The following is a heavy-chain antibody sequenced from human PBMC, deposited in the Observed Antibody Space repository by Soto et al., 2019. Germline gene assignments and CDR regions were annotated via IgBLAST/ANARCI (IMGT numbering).Heavy chain of an antibody. D-gene: IGHD2-15*01. V-gene: IGHV3-23*01. CDR3: AKQGGGSCYSSSDY. CDR2: FSGGGDTT. CDR1: GFTFSSYA. Sequence: EVQLLESGGGLVQPGGSLRLSCAASGFTFSSYAMTWVRQAPGKGLEWVSSFSGGGDTTYYADSVKGRFTISRDNSKRTLYLQMNGLRADDTAVYFCAKQGGGSCYSSSDYWGQGTLVTVSS. J-gene: IGHJ4*02.